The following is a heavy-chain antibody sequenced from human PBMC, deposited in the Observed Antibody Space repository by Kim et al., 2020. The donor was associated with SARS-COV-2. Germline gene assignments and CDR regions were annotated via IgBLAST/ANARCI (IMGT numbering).Heavy chain of an antibody. CDR3: ARDVRYSYGYAAPDYYYYGMDV. D-gene: IGHD5-18*01. CDR1: GFTFSSYW. Sequence: GGSLRLSCAASGFTFSSYWMHWVRQAPGKGLVWVSRINSDGSSTSYADSVKGRFTISRDNAKNTLYLQKKSLRAEDTAVYYCARDVRYSYGYAAPDYYYYGMDVWGQGTTVTVSS. CDR2: INSDGSST. V-gene: IGHV3-74*01. J-gene: IGHJ6*02.